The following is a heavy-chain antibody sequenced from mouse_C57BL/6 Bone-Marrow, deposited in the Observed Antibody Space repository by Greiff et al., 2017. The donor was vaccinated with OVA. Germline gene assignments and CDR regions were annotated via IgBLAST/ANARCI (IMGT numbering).Heavy chain of an antibody. J-gene: IGHJ1*03. CDR1: GYTFTSYW. D-gene: IGHD2-3*01. V-gene: IGHV1-64*01. Sequence: QVQLQQPGAEPVKPGASVKLSCKASGYTFTSYWMHWVKQRPGQGLEWIGMIHPNSGSTNYNEKFKSKATLTVDKSSSTAYMQLSSLTSEDSAVYYCARGGGWLLRGFDVWGTGTTVTVSS. CDR3: ARGGGWLLRGFDV. CDR2: IHPNSGST.